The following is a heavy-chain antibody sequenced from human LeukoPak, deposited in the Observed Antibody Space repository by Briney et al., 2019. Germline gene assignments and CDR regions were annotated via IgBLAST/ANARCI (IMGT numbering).Heavy chain of an antibody. J-gene: IGHJ4*02. V-gene: IGHV3-73*01. CDR2: IRSTANGYAT. CDR3: TGNYYGSGIYADFDY. CDR1: GFTFSGSA. Sequence: QPGGSLRLSCAASGFTFSGSALHWVRQASGKGLEWVGRIRSTANGYATAYAASVKGRFTISRDDSKNTAYLQMDSLKTEDTAVYYCTGNYYGSGIYADFDYWGQGTLVTVSS. D-gene: IGHD3-10*01.